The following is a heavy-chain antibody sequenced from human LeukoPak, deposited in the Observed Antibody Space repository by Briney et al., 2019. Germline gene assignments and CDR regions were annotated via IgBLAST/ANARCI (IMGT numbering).Heavy chain of an antibody. CDR3: ARGRYNYGSLSYSFDY. J-gene: IGHJ4*02. CDR1: GFTFSSYE. CDR2: ITSGSTI. V-gene: IGHV3-48*03. D-gene: IGHD5-18*01. Sequence: GGSLRLSCAASGFTFSSYEMSWVRQAPGKGLEWVSYITSGSTIYYADSAKGRFTISRNNAKNSLYLQMNSLRGEDTAVYYCARGRYNYGSLSYSFDYWGQGTLVTVSS.